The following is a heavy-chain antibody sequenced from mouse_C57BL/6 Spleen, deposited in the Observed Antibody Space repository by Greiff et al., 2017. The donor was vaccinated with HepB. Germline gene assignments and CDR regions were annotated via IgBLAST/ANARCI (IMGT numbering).Heavy chain of an antibody. CDR2: IWWDDDK. V-gene: IGHV8-8*01. D-gene: IGHD3-2*02. CDR3: ARIRALDSSGYAMDY. CDR1: GFSLSTFGMG. Sequence: QVTLKECGPGILQPSQTLSLTCSFSGFSLSTFGMGVGWIRQPSGKGLEWLAHIWWDDDKYYNPALKSRLTISKDTSKNQVFLKIANVDTADTATYYCARIRALDSSGYAMDYWGQGTSVTVSS. J-gene: IGHJ4*01.